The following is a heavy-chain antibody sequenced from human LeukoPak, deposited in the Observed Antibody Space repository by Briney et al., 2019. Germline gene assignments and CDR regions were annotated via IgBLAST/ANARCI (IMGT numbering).Heavy chain of an antibody. CDR1: GFTFSSYW. CDR3: ARYDYYDSSGYKIAEYFQH. D-gene: IGHD3-22*01. J-gene: IGHJ1*01. CDR2: INSDGSST. V-gene: IGHV3-74*01. Sequence: QPGGSLRLSCAASGFTFSSYWMHWVRQAPGKGLVWVSRINSDGSSTIYADSVKGRFTISRDNAKNTLYLQMNSLRAEDTAVYYCARYDYYDSSGYKIAEYFQHWGQGTLVTVSS.